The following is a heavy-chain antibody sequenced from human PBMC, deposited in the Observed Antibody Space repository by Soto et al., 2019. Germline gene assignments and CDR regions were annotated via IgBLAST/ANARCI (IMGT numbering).Heavy chain of an antibody. CDR3: ARVVCSHSSCYRRGGIFGMDV. CDR2: IYYTGTT. V-gene: IGHV4-31*03. J-gene: IGHJ6*02. D-gene: IGHD3-22*01. Sequence: QVQLQESGPGLVEPSQTLSLTCPVSGGSISSSAYYWSWIRQHPGEGLEWLGYIYYTGTTYYNPSLRNRITISIDTCRNQFSLMLTSVTAADTAVYYCARVVCSHSSCYRRGGIFGMDVWGQGTTVTVSS. CDR1: GGSISSSAYY.